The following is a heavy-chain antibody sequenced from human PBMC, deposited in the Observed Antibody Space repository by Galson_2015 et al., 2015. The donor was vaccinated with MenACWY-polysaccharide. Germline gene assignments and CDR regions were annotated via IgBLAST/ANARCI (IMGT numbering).Heavy chain of an antibody. D-gene: IGHD3-10*01. Sequence: SLRLSCAASGFTFSDYWMHWVRHAPGKGLVWVSRINSDGSGTSYADSVKGRFTISRDNAKNTLYLQMNSLRAEDTAVYYCARGIISMVRGVGITSSWFDPWGQGTLVSVSS. CDR2: INSDGSGT. CDR1: GFTFSDYW. V-gene: IGHV3-74*01. J-gene: IGHJ5*02. CDR3: ARGIISMVRGVGITSSWFDP.